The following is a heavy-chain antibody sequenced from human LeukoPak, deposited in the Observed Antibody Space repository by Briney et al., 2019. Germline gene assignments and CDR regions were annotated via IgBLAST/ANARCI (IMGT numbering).Heavy chain of an antibody. CDR1: GGTFSSYA. D-gene: IGHD6-13*01. Sequence: GASVKVSCKASGGTFSSYAISWVRQAPGQGLEWMGGIIPIFDTANYAQKFQGRVTITADESTSTAYMELSSLRSEDTAVYYCAREWDSIAAAGSWFDPWGQGTLVTVSS. CDR3: AREWDSIAAAGSWFDP. J-gene: IGHJ5*02. CDR2: IIPIFDTA. V-gene: IGHV1-69*13.